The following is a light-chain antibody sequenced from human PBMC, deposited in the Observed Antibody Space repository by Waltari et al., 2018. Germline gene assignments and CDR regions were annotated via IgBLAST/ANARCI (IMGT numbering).Light chain of an antibody. Sequence: QSVLTQPPSASGTPGQRVTIPSSGSRPNLGSNPVNWYQRLPGTAPKLLIYSNNQRPSGVPDRFSGSKSGTSASLAISGLQSEDEADYYCVAWDDSLNGRVFGGGTKLTVL. J-gene: IGLJ2*01. V-gene: IGLV1-44*01. CDR1: RPNLGSNP. CDR3: VAWDDSLNGRV. CDR2: SNN.